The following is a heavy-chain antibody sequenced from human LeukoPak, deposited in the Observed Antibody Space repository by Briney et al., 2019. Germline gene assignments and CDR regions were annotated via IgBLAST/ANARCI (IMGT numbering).Heavy chain of an antibody. CDR1: LLVLRLKL. CDR3: PYIEWYAAIAI. D-gene: IGHD3-3*01. V-gene: IGHV3-74*01. J-gene: IGHJ3*02. Sequence: GGSLSLSYVPSLLVLRLKLMQEVGQAPGKGLLWVSRINSDGSSTSYADSVKARFTISRDNAKNTLYLQMNSLRAQNTAVYYCPYIEWYAAIAIWGQGTMVTVSS. CDR2: INSDGSST.